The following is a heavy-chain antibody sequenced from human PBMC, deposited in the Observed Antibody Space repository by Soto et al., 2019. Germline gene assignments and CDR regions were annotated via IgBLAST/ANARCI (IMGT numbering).Heavy chain of an antibody. D-gene: IGHD3-16*02. Sequence: GGSLRLSCAASGSTFSNAWMSWVRQAPGKGLEWVGRIKSKTDGGTTDYAAPVKGRFTISRDDSKNTLYLHMSSLRTEDTAIYYCSTYDYIWGSDRYRWAYWGQGTLVTVSS. V-gene: IGHV3-15*01. J-gene: IGHJ4*02. CDR1: GSTFSNAW. CDR3: STYDYIWGSDRYRWAY. CDR2: IKSKTDGGTT.